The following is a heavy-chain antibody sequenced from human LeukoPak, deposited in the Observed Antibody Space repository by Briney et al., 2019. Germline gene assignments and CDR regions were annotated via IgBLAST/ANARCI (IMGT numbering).Heavy chain of an antibody. Sequence: ASVKVSCKASGYTFTGYYMHWVRQAPGQGLEWMGWINPNSGGTNYAQKFQGRVTMTRDTSISTAYMELSRLRSDDTAVHYCARQGGGYDSSGYPTNWFDPWGQGTLVTVSS. V-gene: IGHV1-2*02. CDR3: ARQGGGYDSSGYPTNWFDP. CDR1: GYTFTGYY. D-gene: IGHD3-22*01. CDR2: INPNSGGT. J-gene: IGHJ5*02.